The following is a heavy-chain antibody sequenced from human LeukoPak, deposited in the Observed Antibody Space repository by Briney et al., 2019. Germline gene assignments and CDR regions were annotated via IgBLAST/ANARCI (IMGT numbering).Heavy chain of an antibody. CDR1: GFTFSNYA. J-gene: IGHJ4*02. D-gene: IGHD6-6*01. CDR2: SSAGGTGI. V-gene: IGHV3-23*01. Sequence: PGGSLRLSCAASGFTFSNYAMGWVRQAPGKGLEWVPGSSAGGTGIYYADSVKGRFTISRDNSKNTLYLQMNSLRAEDTAVYYCARGLKPSIAAPYWGQGTLVTVSS. CDR3: ARGLKPSIAAPY.